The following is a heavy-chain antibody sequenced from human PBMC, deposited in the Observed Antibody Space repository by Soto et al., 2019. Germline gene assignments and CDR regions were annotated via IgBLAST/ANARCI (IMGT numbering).Heavy chain of an antibody. CDR1: GGTFSRYA. V-gene: IGHV1-69*13. J-gene: IGHJ5*02. Sequence: GASVKVSCKASGGTFSRYAISWVRQAPGQRLEWMGGIIPIFGTANYAQKFQGRVTITADESTSTAYMELSSLRSEDTAVYYCASLLRYDFWSGYNWFDPWGQGTLVTVSS. CDR3: ASLLRYDFWSGYNWFDP. D-gene: IGHD3-3*01. CDR2: IIPIFGTA.